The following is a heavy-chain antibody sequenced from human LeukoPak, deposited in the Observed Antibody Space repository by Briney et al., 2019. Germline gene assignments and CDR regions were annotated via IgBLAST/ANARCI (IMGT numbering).Heavy chain of an antibody. CDR2: ISYDGSNK. J-gene: IGHJ4*02. V-gene: IGHV3-30*18. CDR1: GFTFSSYG. Sequence: SGGSLRLSCAASGFTFSSYGMHWVRQAPGKGLEWVAVISYDGSNKYYADSVKGRFIISRDNSKNTLYLQMNSLRAEDTAVYYCAKDGTNLYSSGWAADYWGQGTLVTVSS. D-gene: IGHD6-19*01. CDR3: AKDGTNLYSSGWAADY.